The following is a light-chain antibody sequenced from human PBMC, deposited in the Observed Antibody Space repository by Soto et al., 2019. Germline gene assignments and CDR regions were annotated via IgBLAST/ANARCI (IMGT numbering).Light chain of an antibody. J-gene: IGKJ1*01. CDR1: RSLSSSY. CDR3: HQYSIEET. CDR2: AAS. Sequence: EIVLTQSPATLSLSPGERATLSCRASRSLSSSYLAWYQQKPGQAPRLLIYAASTRATDIPHRFNGVGSGTDFALDISRLEPEDFAVYSCHQYSIEETFGQGTNVEVK. V-gene: IGKV3-20*01.